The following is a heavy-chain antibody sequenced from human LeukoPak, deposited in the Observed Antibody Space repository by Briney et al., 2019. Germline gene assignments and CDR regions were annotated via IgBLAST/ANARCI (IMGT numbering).Heavy chain of an antibody. CDR2: IDPRGDTT. Sequence: PGASVKVSCKASGYTFNSYHMHWVRQAPGRGLEWMAKIDPRGDTTVYAQKFQGRVSLTRDTSTSTVYMDLSSLMSDDTAVYYCARAIVVAGTMGYWGQGTLVTVSS. D-gene: IGHD6-19*01. V-gene: IGHV1-46*02. J-gene: IGHJ4*02. CDR3: ARAIVVAGTMGY. CDR1: GYTFNSYH.